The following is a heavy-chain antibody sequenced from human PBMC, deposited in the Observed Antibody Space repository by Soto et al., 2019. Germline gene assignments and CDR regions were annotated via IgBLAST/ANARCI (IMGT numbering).Heavy chain of an antibody. J-gene: IGHJ1*01. Sequence: GGSLRLSCAASGFTFSDYYMSWIRQAPGKGLEWVSYISSSSSTIYYADSVKGRFTISRDNAKNSLYLQMNSLRDEDTAVYYCARDYYDSSGYYLAEYFQHWGQGTLVTVSS. CDR1: GFTFSDYY. CDR3: ARDYYDSSGYYLAEYFQH. D-gene: IGHD3-22*01. CDR2: ISSSSSTI. V-gene: IGHV3-11*04.